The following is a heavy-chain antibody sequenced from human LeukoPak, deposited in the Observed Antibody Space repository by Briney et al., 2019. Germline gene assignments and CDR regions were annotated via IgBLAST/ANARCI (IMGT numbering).Heavy chain of an antibody. D-gene: IGHD5/OR15-5a*01. CDR1: GFTFRLNA. V-gene: IGHV3-23*01. Sequence: GGSLRLSCAASGFTFRLNAMSWVRQAPGKGLEWVSSISGSGGTTYYADSVKGRSTISRDNSKDTLYLQMNSLRADDTAIYYCAKEGYSVAPLQYYFNNWGQGTLVTVSS. CDR2: ISGSGGTT. CDR3: AKEGYSVAPLQYYFNN. J-gene: IGHJ4*02.